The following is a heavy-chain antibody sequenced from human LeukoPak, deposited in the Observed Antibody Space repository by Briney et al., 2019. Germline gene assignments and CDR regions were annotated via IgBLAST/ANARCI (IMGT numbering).Heavy chain of an antibody. J-gene: IGHJ5*02. V-gene: IGHV3-66*01. CDR1: GLTVSSNY. D-gene: IGHD6-13*01. Sequence: GGSLRLSCAASGLTVSSNYMSWVRQAPGKGLEWVSVLYSGGSTYYADSVKGRFTISRDNSKNTVYLQMNSLRPEDTAVYYCARDPGRQQLGAGWFDPWGQGTLVTVSS. CDR2: LYSGGST. CDR3: ARDPGRQQLGAGWFDP.